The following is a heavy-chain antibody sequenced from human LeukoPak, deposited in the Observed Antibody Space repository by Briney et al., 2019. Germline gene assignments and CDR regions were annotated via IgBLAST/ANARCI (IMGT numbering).Heavy chain of an antibody. CDR2: IKSKTDGGTT. V-gene: IGHV3-15*01. CDR1: GFTFTNSW. D-gene: IGHD2-2*01. Sequence: KPGGSLRLSCAASGFTFTNSWMSWVRQAPGKGLEWVGHIKSKTDGGTTNYGAPVKGRFTISRDDSKDMLYLQMNSLKTEDTAVYYCTTEPAWFYWGQGTLVTVSS. J-gene: IGHJ4*02. CDR3: TTEPAWFY.